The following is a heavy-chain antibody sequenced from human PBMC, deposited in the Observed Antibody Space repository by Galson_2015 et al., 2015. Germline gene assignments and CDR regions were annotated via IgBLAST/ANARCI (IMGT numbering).Heavy chain of an antibody. V-gene: IGHV3-30-3*01. Sequence: SLRLSCATSGFTFSNDAMHWVRQAPGKGLERVAVISYNGINKYYADSVKGRFTISRDNSKNTLYLQMNSLRAEDTAVYYCARDRPHGQGNWFDPWGQGTLVTVSS. J-gene: IGHJ5*02. CDR3: ARDRPHGQGNWFDP. CDR1: GFTFSNDA. CDR2: ISYNGINK.